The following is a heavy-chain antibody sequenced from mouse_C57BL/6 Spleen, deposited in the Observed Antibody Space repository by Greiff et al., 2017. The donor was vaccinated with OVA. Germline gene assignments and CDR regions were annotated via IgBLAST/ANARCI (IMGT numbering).Heavy chain of an antibody. Sequence: QVQLQQPGAELVRPGSSVKLSCKASGYTFTSYWLHWVKQRPIQGLEWIGNIDPYDSETHYNQKFKDKATLTVDKSSSTAYMQLSSLTSEDSAVYYCAREGGIDYGRDYVDDWGQGTTLTVSS. CDR2: IDPYDSET. CDR3: AREGGIDYGRDYVDD. J-gene: IGHJ2*01. D-gene: IGHD1-1*01. CDR1: GYTFTSYW. V-gene: IGHV1-52*01.